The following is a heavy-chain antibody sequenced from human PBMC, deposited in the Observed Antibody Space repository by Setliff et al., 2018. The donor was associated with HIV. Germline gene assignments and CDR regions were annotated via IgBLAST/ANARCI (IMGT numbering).Heavy chain of an antibody. Sequence: PSETLSLTCAVSGGSISSSNWWSWVRQPPGKGLEWIGEIYHSGSTNYNPSLKSRVTISRDTSTNQFSLKVSSVTAADTAVFYCARLTTTYYYDSSAYYHPVWGQGTLVTVS. CDR3: ARLTTTYYYDSSAYYHPV. CDR2: IYHSGST. J-gene: IGHJ4*02. V-gene: IGHV4-4*02. D-gene: IGHD3-22*01. CDR1: GGSISSSNW.